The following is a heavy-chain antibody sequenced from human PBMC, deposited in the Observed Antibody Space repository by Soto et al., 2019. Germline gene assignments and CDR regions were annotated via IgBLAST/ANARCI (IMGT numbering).Heavy chain of an antibody. D-gene: IGHD2-21*01. Sequence: EVQLVESGGGLVQPGGSLRLSCAASGFIFSHHGMNWVRQAPGKGLEWISYINSGSTTIAYADSVKGRFTISRDNAKNSVYLQMNSLRDEDTAVNYCARDYSWVFDYWGQGTLITVSS. CDR3: ARDYSWVFDY. V-gene: IGHV3-48*02. J-gene: IGHJ4*02. CDR2: INSGSTTI. CDR1: GFIFSHHG.